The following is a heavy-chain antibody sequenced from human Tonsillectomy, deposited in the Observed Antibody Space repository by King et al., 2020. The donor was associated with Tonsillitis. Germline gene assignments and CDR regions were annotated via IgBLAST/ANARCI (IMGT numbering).Heavy chain of an antibody. CDR3: ARVSSSGWLTLRWFDP. J-gene: IGHJ5*02. V-gene: IGHV4-31*03. CDR1: GGSISSGGYY. D-gene: IGHD6-19*01. CDR2: IYYSGST. Sequence: VQLQESGPGLVKPSQTLSLTCTVSGGSISSGGYYWSWIRQHPGKGLEWIGYIYYSGSTYYNPSLKSRVTISVDTSKNQFSLKLSSGTAADTAVYYCARVSSSGWLTLRWFDPWGQGTLVTVS.